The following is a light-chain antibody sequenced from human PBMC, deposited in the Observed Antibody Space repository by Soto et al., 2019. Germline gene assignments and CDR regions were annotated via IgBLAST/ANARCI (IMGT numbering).Light chain of an antibody. J-gene: IGLJ1*01. CDR2: EVS. Sequence: HSALTQPASVSGSPGQSIAISCTGSSSDVGIYNYVSWYQQHPGKVPKLIIYEVSNRPSGVSNRFSGSKSGNTASLTISGLQAEDEADYYCSSYTTSSTRVFGTGTKVTV. CDR3: SSYTTSSTRV. CDR1: SSDVGIYNY. V-gene: IGLV2-14*01.